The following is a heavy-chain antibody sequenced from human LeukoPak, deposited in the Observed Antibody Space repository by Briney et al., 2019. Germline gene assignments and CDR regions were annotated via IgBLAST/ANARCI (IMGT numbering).Heavy chain of an antibody. D-gene: IGHD4-11*01. Sequence: PGGSLRLSCTASGFTVSSYYMTWVRQAPGKGLEWVSVMYSGSSTYYADSVKGRVAISRDNSQNTVFLQMNSVRVEDTAVYYCARSYSNHLFGMDVWGQGTAVTVSS. CDR2: MYSGSST. V-gene: IGHV3-66*01. J-gene: IGHJ6*02. CDR3: ARSYSNHLFGMDV. CDR1: GFTVSSYY.